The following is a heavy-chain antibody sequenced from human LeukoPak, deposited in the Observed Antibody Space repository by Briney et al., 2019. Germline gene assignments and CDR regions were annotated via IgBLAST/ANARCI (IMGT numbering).Heavy chain of an antibody. D-gene: IGHD3-3*01. J-gene: IGHJ6*02. CDR1: GFTFSSYW. V-gene: IGHV3-7*01. CDR2: IKQDGSEK. Sequence: GGSLRLSCAASGFTFSSYWMSWVRQAPGKGLEWVANIKQDGSEKYYVDSVKGRFTISRDNAKNSLYLQMNSLRAEDTAVYYCARDPLDYDIWSGYYSLTWSGTYGMDVWGQGTTVTVSS. CDR3: ARDPLDYDIWSGYYSLTWSGTYGMDV.